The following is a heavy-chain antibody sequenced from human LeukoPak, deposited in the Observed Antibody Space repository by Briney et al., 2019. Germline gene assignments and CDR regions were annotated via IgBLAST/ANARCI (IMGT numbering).Heavy chain of an antibody. Sequence: SETLSLTCAVYGGSFSGYYWSWVRQPPAKGLEWIGGINHSGGTNYKPSLKSRVTLSGDTSKNRFSLQLSSVTAADTAVYYCARAVAGTMDYWGQGTLVTVSS. CDR3: ARAVAGTMDY. CDR1: GGSFSGYY. J-gene: IGHJ4*02. D-gene: IGHD6-19*01. CDR2: INHSGGT. V-gene: IGHV4-34*01.